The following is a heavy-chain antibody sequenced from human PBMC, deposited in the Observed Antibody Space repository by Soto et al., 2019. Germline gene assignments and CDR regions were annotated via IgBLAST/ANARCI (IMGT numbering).Heavy chain of an antibody. CDR3: ARAVAVAADFDY. J-gene: IGHJ4*02. Sequence: ASVKVSCKASGYTFTKYVMHWVRQGPGQSLEWMGWINAGNGNTKYSQRFQGRVTITRDTSASTAYMELSSLRSEDTAVYYCARAVAVAADFDYWGQGTLVTVSS. D-gene: IGHD6-19*01. CDR2: INAGNGNT. CDR1: GYTFTKYV. V-gene: IGHV1-3*01.